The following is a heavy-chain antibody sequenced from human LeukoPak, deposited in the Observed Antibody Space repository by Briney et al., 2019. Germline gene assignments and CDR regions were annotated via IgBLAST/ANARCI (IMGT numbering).Heavy chain of an antibody. CDR1: GFTFSSYA. CDR2: ISYDGSNK. V-gene: IGHV3-30-3*01. CDR3: ARGPEQWLVPKGLDY. J-gene: IGHJ4*02. Sequence: PGGSLRLSCAASGFTFSSYAMHWVRQAPGKGLEWVAVISYDGSNKYYADSVKGRFTISRDNSKNTLYLQMNSLRAEDTAVYYCARGPEQWLVPKGLDYWGQGTLVTVSS. D-gene: IGHD6-19*01.